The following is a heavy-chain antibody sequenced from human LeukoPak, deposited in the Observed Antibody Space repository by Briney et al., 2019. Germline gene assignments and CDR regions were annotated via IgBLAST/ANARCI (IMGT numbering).Heavy chain of an antibody. CDR2: ICGSGGAT. V-gene: IGHV3-23*01. CDR1: GFTFSTYA. D-gene: IGHD2-15*01. CDR3: AKNSAGSCYSKYDY. J-gene: IGHJ4*02. Sequence: GGSLRLSCAASGFTFSTYAMSWVRQAPGKGLEWVSVICGSGGATYSADSVKGRFTISRDNSKNTLDLQMNSLRADDTAVYYCAKNSAGSCYSKYDYWGQGALVTVSS.